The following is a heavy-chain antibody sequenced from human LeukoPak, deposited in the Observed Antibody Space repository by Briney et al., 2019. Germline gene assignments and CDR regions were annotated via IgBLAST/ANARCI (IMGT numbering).Heavy chain of an antibody. Sequence: GALVKVSCKASGYTFTGYYMHWVRQAPGQGLEWMGWINPNSGGTNYAQKFQGRVTMTRDTSISTAYMELSRLRSDDTAVYYCARGGVVVVPAHLAMVTRPLDYWGQGTLVTVSS. V-gene: IGHV1-2*02. CDR2: INPNSGGT. D-gene: IGHD2-2*01. CDR1: GYTFTGYY. J-gene: IGHJ4*02. CDR3: ARGGVVVVPAHLAMVTRPLDY.